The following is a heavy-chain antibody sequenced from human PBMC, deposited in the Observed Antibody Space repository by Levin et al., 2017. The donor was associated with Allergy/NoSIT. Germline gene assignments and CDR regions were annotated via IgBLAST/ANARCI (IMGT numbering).Heavy chain of an antibody. Sequence: GGSLRLSCAASGFTFSDHYMDWVRQAPGKGLEWVGRIRNKANSYTTSSSASVQGRFTISRDDSKNLLYLQMNSLKTEDTAVYYCARANYGSGSYYLDYWGQGTLVTVSS. CDR1: GFTFSDHY. V-gene: IGHV3-72*01. CDR3: ARANYGSGSYYLDY. D-gene: IGHD3-10*01. J-gene: IGHJ4*02. CDR2: IRNKANSYTT.